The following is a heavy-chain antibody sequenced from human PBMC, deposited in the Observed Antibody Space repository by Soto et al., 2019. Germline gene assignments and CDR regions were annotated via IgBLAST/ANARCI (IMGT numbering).Heavy chain of an antibody. D-gene: IGHD6-25*01. CDR2: MTATVGLT. CDR1: GFTISNSD. CDR3: ARRPHGFDI. Sequence: HPGGSLRLSCAASGFTISNSDMTWVRQAPGKGLEWVSGMTATVGLTHYADSVKGRFTISRDNSKNTLCLQMNSLRAEDTAVYFCARRPHGFDIWGQGTMVTVSS. V-gene: IGHV3-23*01. J-gene: IGHJ3*02.